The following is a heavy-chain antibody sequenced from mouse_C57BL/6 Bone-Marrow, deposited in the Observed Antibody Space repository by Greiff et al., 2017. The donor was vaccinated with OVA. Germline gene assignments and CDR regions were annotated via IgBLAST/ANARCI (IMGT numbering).Heavy chain of an antibody. V-gene: IGHV5-9*01. J-gene: IGHJ3*01. Sequence: EVQLQQSGGGLVKPGGSLKLSCAASGFTFSSYTMSWVRQTPEKRLEWVATISGGGGNTYYPDSVKGRFTISRDNAKNTLYLQMSSLRSEDTALYYCARAYYSNLFAYWGQGTLVTVSA. D-gene: IGHD2-5*01. CDR2: ISGGGGNT. CDR3: ARAYYSNLFAY. CDR1: GFTFSSYT.